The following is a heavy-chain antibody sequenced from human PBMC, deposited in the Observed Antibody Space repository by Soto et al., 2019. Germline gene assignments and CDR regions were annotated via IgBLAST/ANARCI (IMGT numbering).Heavy chain of an antibody. D-gene: IGHD4-4*01. Sequence: PGWSLRLSGAGSGFTFTGSYMSWILQAPGKGLEWVSHITTSGSVSEYADSVKGRFTVSRDNAKHSLYLQMNSLRPADTAVSSSARENRLYSNYFDSWAQGIQVPVSS. CDR2: ITTSGSVS. V-gene: IGHV3-11*01. CDR1: GFTFTGSY. J-gene: IGHJ4*02. CDR3: ARENRLYSNYFDS.